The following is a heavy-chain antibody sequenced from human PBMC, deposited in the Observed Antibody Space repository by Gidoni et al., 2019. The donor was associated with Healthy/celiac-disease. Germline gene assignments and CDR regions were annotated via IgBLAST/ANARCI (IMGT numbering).Heavy chain of an antibody. J-gene: IGHJ3*02. CDR1: GGTFSSYA. Sequence: QVQLVQSGAEVKKPGSSVKVSCKASGGTFSSYAISWVRQAPGQGLEWMGGIIPIFGTANYAQKFQGRVTITADESTSTAYMELSSLRSEDTAVYYCARSRIYYDSSGYFPDAFDIWGQGTMVTVSS. CDR2: IIPIFGTA. V-gene: IGHV1-69*01. CDR3: ARSRIYYDSSGYFPDAFDI. D-gene: IGHD3-22*01.